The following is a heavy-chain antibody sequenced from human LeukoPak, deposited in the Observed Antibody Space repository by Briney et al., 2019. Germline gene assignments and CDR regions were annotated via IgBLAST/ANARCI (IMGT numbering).Heavy chain of an antibody. CDR1: GYTFTGYY. Sequence: ASVKVSCNASGYTFTGYYMHWVRQAPGQGLEWMGWINPNSGGTNYAQKLQGRVTMTTDTSTSTAYMELRSLRSADTGVYYCARFVSGTIFGVGGASVSGMDVWGQGTTVTVSS. CDR3: ARFVSGTIFGVGGASVSGMDV. V-gene: IGHV1-2*02. J-gene: IGHJ6*02. D-gene: IGHD3-3*01. CDR2: INPNSGGT.